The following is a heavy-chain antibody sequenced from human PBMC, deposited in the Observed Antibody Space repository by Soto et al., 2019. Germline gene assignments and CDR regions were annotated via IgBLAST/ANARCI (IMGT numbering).Heavy chain of an antibody. CDR2: ISGSGDST. V-gene: IGHV3-23*01. CDR3: AKGYGASHSPLDY. Sequence: EVQLLESGGGLAQPGGSLRLSCAASGFTFRSYAMNWVRQAPGKGPEWVSGISGSGDSTYHANSVKGRFTISRDNSKNTLYLQVNSLRAEDTAVYYCAKGYGASHSPLDYWGQGALVTVSS. CDR1: GFTFRSYA. J-gene: IGHJ4*02. D-gene: IGHD1-26*01.